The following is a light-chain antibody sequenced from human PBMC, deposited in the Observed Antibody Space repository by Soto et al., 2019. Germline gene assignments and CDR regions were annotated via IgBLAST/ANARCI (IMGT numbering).Light chain of an antibody. Sequence: QSALTQPASASGSPGQSVTISCTGTSNDVGRYFLVSWYQQHPGKAPKLIIFEDTKRPSGVSSRFSGSKSGNTASLTISGLQTEDEADYFCCSYAGSSTFVAFGGGTKLTVL. J-gene: IGLJ2*01. CDR2: EDT. V-gene: IGLV2-23*02. CDR3: CSYAGSSTFVA. CDR1: SNDVGRYFL.